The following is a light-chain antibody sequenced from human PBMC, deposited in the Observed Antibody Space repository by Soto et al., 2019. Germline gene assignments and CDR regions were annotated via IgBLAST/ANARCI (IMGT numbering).Light chain of an antibody. CDR1: SSDVGGYNY. CDR2: EVT. CDR3: SSYAGSNNWV. J-gene: IGLJ3*02. V-gene: IGLV2-8*01. Sequence: QSVLTQPSSASGSPGQSVTFSCTGTSSDVGGYNYVSWYQQHPGRAPKLIIYEVTKRPSGVPDRFSGSKSGNTASLTVSGLQAEDEADYYCSSYAGSNNWVFGGGTKLTVL.